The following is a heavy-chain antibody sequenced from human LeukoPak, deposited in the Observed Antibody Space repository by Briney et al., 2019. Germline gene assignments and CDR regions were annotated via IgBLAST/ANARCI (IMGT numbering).Heavy chain of an antibody. J-gene: IGHJ4*02. V-gene: IGHV4-34*01. D-gene: IGHD3-10*01. Sequence: PSETLSLTCTVSGGSISSYYWSWIRQPPGKGLEWIGEINHSGSTNYNPFLKSRVTISVDTSKNQFSLKLSSVTAADTAVYYCARGRRVVTMFRGPRDYWGQGTLVTVSS. CDR3: ARGRRVVTMFRGPRDY. CDR1: GGSISSYY. CDR2: INHSGST.